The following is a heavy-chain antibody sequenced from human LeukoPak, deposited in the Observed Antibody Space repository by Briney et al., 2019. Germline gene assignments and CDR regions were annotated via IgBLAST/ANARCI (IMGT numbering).Heavy chain of an antibody. Sequence: PGGSLRLSCAASGFTFSSYGMHWVRQAPGKGLEWVAVIWYDGSNKYYADPVKGRFTISRDNSKNTLYLQMNSLRAEDTAVYYCARWGSDSSGYYFDYWAREPWSPSPQ. V-gene: IGHV3-33*01. CDR3: ARWGSDSSGYYFDY. CDR1: GFTFSSYG. CDR2: IWYDGSNK. J-gene: IGHJ4*02. D-gene: IGHD3-22*01.